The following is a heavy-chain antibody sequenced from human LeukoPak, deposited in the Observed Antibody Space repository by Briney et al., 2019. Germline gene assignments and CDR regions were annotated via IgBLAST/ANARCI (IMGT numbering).Heavy chain of an antibody. D-gene: IGHD4-17*01. J-gene: IGHJ6*03. CDR1: GYTFTSYG. CDR3: ARDSPLPPFTVTTYYYYYYMDV. Sequence: ASVKVSCKASGYTFTSYGISWVRQAPGQGLEWMGWISAYNGNTNYAQKLQGRVTMTTDTSTSTAYMELRSLRSDDTAVYYCARDSPLPPFTVTTYYYYYYMDVWGKGTTVTISS. CDR2: ISAYNGNT. V-gene: IGHV1-18*01.